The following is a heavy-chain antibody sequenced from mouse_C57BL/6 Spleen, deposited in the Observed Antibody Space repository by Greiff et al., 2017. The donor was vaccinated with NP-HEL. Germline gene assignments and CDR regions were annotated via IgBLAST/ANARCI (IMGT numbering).Heavy chain of an antibody. CDR2: INPNNGGT. V-gene: IGHV1-26*01. Sequence: EVQLQQSGPELVKPGASVKISCKASGYTFTDYYMNWVKQSHGKSLEWIGDINPNNGGTSYNQKFKGKATLTVDKSSSTAYTELRSLTSEDSAVYYCASRYYAMDYWGQGTSVTASS. CDR3: ASRYYAMDY. J-gene: IGHJ4*01. CDR1: GYTFTDYY.